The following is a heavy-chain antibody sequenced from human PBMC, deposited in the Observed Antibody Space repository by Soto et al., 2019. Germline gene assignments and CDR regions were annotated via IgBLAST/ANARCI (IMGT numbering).Heavy chain of an antibody. CDR2: FSDGGSNT. V-gene: IGHV3-23*01. J-gene: IGHJ4*02. Sequence: EVQLLESGGGLVQPGGSLRLSCAASGFSFSSYAMTWVRQAPGKGLECVSAFSDGGSNTYYTDSVKGRFTISRDNSKNTLFLQMNSPRAEDTAVYYCAILHSSSWYTGYYFDYWGQGTLVTVSS. CDR1: GFSFSSYA. D-gene: IGHD6-13*01. CDR3: AILHSSSWYTGYYFDY.